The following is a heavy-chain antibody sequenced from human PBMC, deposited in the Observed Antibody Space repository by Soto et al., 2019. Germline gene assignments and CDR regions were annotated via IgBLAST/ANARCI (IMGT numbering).Heavy chain of an antibody. D-gene: IGHD3-16*01. J-gene: IGHJ4*02. CDR3: ARGMITFGGY. Sequence: QVQLVESGGGVVQPRRSLRLSCAASGFAFNNYAMYWVRQAPGKGLEWMAVISDDGINTYYADSVKGRFTISRDNSKNTLYLQMNSLRPEDTAVYYCARGMITFGGYWGQVTLVTVSS. V-gene: IGHV3-30-3*02. CDR1: GFAFNNYA. CDR2: ISDDGINT.